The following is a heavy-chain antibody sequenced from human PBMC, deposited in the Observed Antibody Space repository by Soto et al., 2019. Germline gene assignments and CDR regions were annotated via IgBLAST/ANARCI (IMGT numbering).Heavy chain of an antibody. Sequence: GGSLRLSCAASGFTFSSYAMSWVRQAPGKGLEWVSAISGSGGSTYYADSVKGRFTISRDNSKNTLYLQMNSLRAEDTAVYYCAKDGVIARSGFYRYFDYWGQGTLVTVSS. V-gene: IGHV3-23*01. CDR3: AKDGVIARSGFYRYFDY. CDR1: GFTFSSYA. D-gene: IGHD6-19*01. CDR2: ISGSGGST. J-gene: IGHJ4*02.